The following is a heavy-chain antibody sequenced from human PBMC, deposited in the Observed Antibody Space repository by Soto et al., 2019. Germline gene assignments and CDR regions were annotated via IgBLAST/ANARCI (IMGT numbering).Heavy chain of an antibody. D-gene: IGHD3-16*01. J-gene: IGHJ4*02. Sequence: EVRLLESGGGLVQPGGSLRLSCAASGFTFNNNDMIWVRQAPGKGLEWVSGIRFSSGATYYTDFVNGRFTISGDYSKNTLYLEMNSLRVEDTAVYYCARNGGGLAYWGQGTLVTVSS. CDR3: ARNGGGLAY. CDR1: GFTFNNND. V-gene: IGHV3-23*01. CDR2: IRFSSGAT.